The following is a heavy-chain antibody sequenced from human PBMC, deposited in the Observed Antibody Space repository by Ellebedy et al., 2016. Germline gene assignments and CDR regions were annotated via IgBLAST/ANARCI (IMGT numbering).Heavy chain of an antibody. CDR3: ARGTGHFDY. CDR1: GYTFTSYY. Sequence: ASVKVSXKASGYTFTSYYMHWVRQVPGQGLEWVGIINPSGGSTAYAQKFQGRLSLTSDTSTNTVYMELSSLRVEDTAVYFCARGTGHFDYWGQGTLVTVSS. V-gene: IGHV1-46*01. CDR2: INPSGGST. D-gene: IGHD1-1*01. J-gene: IGHJ4*02.